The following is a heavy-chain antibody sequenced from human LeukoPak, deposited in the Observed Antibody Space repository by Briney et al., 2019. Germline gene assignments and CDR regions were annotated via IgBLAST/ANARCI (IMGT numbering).Heavy chain of an antibody. Sequence: TGGSLRLSCAASGFTFRNHWMHWVWQAPGKGLVWVSRVDGDGSGASYADFVRGRFTISRDNAKDTLYLQMNSLRAEDTAVYYCVSLVVTADLAFDIWGQGTMVTVSS. D-gene: IGHD2-21*02. V-gene: IGHV3-74*01. CDR3: VSLVVTADLAFDI. CDR1: GFTFRNHW. J-gene: IGHJ3*02. CDR2: VDGDGSGA.